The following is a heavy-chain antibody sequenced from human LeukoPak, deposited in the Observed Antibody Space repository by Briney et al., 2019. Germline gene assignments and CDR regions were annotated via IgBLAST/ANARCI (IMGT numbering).Heavy chain of an antibody. CDR2: INPNSGGT. CDR3: ARARSSSGWYDAFDI. J-gene: IGHJ3*02. Sequence: ASVKVSCKASGYTFTGYYMHWVRQAPGQGLEWMGWINPNSGGTNYAQKFQGRVTMARDTSISTAYMELSRLRSDDTAVYYCARARSSSGWYDAFDIWGQGTMVTVSS. CDR1: GYTFTGYY. D-gene: IGHD6-19*01. V-gene: IGHV1-2*02.